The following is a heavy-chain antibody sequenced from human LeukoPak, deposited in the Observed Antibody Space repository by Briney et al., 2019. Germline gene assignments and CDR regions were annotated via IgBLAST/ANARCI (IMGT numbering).Heavy chain of an antibody. Sequence: PGGSLRLSCAASGFTFSSYAMSWVRQAPGKGLEWVSGISGSGGSTYYADSVKGRFTISRDNSKNTLYLQMNSLRAGDTAIYYCAKEDYYDSSGPLGRYYWGQGTLVTVSS. CDR1: GFTFSSYA. J-gene: IGHJ4*02. D-gene: IGHD3-22*01. V-gene: IGHV3-23*01. CDR3: AKEDYYDSSGPLGRYY. CDR2: ISGSGGST.